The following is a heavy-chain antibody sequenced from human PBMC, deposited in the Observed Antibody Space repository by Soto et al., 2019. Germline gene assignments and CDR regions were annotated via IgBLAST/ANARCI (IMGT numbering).Heavy chain of an antibody. CDR3: ARESEDLTSNFDY. J-gene: IGHJ4*02. CDR2: ISSTTNYI. Sequence: XGSLRLSCAAAGFTFTRYNMNWVRQAPGKGLEWVSSISSTTNYIYYGDSMKGRFTISGDNAKNSLYLEMNSLRAEDTAVYYCARESEDLTSNFDYWGQGPLVTVSS. CDR1: GFTFTRYN. V-gene: IGHV3-21*06.